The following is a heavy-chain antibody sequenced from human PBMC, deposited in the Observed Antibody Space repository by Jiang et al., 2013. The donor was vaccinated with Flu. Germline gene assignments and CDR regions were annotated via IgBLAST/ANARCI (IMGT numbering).Heavy chain of an antibody. CDR2: ISYDGNNK. V-gene: IGHV3-30*18. D-gene: IGHD3-16*01. CDR1: GFTFGSCG. Sequence: QLVESGGGVVQPGRSLRLSCAASGFTFGSCGMHWVRQAPGKGLEWVAVISYDGNNKYYADSVKGRFTVSRDNSENTLFLQMNTLRAEDTAVYYCAKPLGGFVIFDFFDYWGQGTLVTVSS. CDR3: AKPLGGFVIFDFFDY. J-gene: IGHJ4*02.